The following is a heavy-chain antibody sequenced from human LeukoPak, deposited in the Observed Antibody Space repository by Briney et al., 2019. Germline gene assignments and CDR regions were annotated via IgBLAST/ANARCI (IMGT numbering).Heavy chain of an antibody. CDR2: IRFDGSNK. CDR1: GFTFSSLG. Sequence: GGSLRLSCEASGFTFSSLGMHWVRRAPGKGLEWVAFIRFDGSNKYYADSVKGRFTISRDNSQNTLYLQMNSLRAEDTAVYYCAKELYSNLAFDIWGQGTMVTVSS. V-gene: IGHV3-30*02. CDR3: AKELYSNLAFDI. J-gene: IGHJ3*02. D-gene: IGHD4-11*01.